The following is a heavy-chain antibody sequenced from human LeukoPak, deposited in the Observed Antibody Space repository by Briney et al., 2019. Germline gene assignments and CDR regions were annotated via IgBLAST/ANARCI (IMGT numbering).Heavy chain of an antibody. V-gene: IGHV4-34*01. Sequence: SETLSLTCAVYGGSFSGYYWSWIRQPPGKGLEWIGEINHSGSTNYNPSLKSRVTISVDTSKNQFSLKLSSVTAADTAVYYCARKRGAFPSLWGPGTMVTVSS. CDR1: GGSFSGYY. J-gene: IGHJ3*01. D-gene: IGHD2/OR15-2a*01. CDR3: ARKRGAFPSL. CDR2: INHSGST.